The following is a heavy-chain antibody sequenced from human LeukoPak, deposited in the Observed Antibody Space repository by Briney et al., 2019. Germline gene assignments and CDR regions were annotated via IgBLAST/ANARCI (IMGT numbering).Heavy chain of an antibody. CDR1: GFTLSTYS. J-gene: IGHJ4*02. CDR3: AKSPHLYYYDSSGYFDY. CDR2: ISGSGGST. Sequence: GGSLRLSCAASGFTLSTYSMSWVRQAPGKGLEWVSAISGSGGSTYYADSVKGRFTISRDNSKNTLYLQMNSLRAEDTAVYYCAKSPHLYYYDSSGYFDYWGQGTLVTVSS. D-gene: IGHD3-22*01. V-gene: IGHV3-23*01.